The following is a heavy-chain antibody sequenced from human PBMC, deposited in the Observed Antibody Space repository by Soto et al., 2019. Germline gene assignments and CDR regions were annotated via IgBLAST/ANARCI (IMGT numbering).Heavy chain of an antibody. V-gene: IGHV3-74*01. CDR3: AIDPTYFYDSSGYYDY. CDR2: INSDGSST. Sequence: EVQLVESGGGLVQPGGSLRLSCAASGFTFSSYWMHWVRQAPGKGLVWVSRINSDGSSTSYADSVKGRFTISRDNAKTTLYLQVNSRRAEDTAVYYCAIDPTYFYDSSGYYDYWGQGTLVTVSS. J-gene: IGHJ4*02. CDR1: GFTFSSYW. D-gene: IGHD3-22*01.